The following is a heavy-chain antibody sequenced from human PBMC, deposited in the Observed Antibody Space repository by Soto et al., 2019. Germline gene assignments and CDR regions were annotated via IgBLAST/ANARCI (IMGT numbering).Heavy chain of an antibody. CDR2: ISDSGGST. CDR3: ANGCGGTCYSRIHY. Sequence: EVQLLESGGGLVQPGGSLRLSCAASGFTFSSYDMSWVRQAPGKGLECVSGISDSGGSTYYADSVKGRFTISRDNSKNTLYLQMNRLRAEDTAVYYCANGCGGTCYSRIHYLGQGALVTDSS. J-gene: IGHJ4*02. CDR1: GFTFSSYD. V-gene: IGHV3-23*01. D-gene: IGHD2-15*01.